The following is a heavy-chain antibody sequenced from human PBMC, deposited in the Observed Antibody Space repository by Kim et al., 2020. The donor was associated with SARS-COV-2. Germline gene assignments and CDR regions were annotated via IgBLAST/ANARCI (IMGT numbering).Heavy chain of an antibody. Sequence: GGSLRLSCAASGFTFDDYAMHWVRQAPGKGLEWVSLISGDGGSTYYADSVKGRFTISRDNSKNSLYLQMNSLRTEDTALYYCAKDEYKSNRFFLVAGLYYYYYYGMDVWGQGTTVTVSS. CDR2: ISGDGGST. J-gene: IGHJ6*02. CDR3: AKDEYKSNRFFLVAGLYYYYYYGMDV. D-gene: IGHD3-3*01. CDR1: GFTFDDYA. V-gene: IGHV3-43*02.